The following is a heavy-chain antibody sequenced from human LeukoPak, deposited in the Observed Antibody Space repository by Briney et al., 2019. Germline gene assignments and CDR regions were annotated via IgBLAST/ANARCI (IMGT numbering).Heavy chain of an antibody. Sequence: ASVKVSCKASGYTFTSYGISWVRQAPGLGLEWMGWISAYNGNTNYAQKLQGRVTMTTDTSTSTAYMEPSRLRSDDTAVYYCARVRSSSWSLDFDYWGQGTLVTVSS. CDR3: ARVRSSSWSLDFDY. CDR2: ISAYNGNT. CDR1: GYTFTSYG. J-gene: IGHJ4*02. D-gene: IGHD6-13*01. V-gene: IGHV1-18*01.